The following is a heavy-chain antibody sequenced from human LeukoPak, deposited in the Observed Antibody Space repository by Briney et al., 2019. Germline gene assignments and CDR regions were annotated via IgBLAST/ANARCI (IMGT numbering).Heavy chain of an antibody. J-gene: IGHJ3*02. D-gene: IGHD2-2*01. Sequence: PGGSLRLSCAASGFTFSSYAMHWVRQAPGKGLEWVAVISYDGSNKYYADSVKGRFTISRDNSKNTLYLQMNSLRAEDTAVYYCARDLQDIVVVPAADAFDIWGQGTMVTVSS. CDR3: ARDLQDIVVVPAADAFDI. CDR2: ISYDGSNK. CDR1: GFTFSSYA. V-gene: IGHV3-30-3*01.